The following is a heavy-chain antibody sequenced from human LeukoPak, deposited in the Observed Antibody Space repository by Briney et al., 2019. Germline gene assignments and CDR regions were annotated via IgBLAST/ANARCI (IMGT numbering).Heavy chain of an antibody. D-gene: IGHD1-26*01. CDR1: GYTLTELS. CDR2: FDPEDGET. V-gene: IGHV1-24*01. Sequence: GASVKVSCKVSGYTLTELSMHWVRQAPGKGLEWMGGFDPEDGETIYAQKFQGRVTMTEDTSTDTACMELSSLRSEDTAVYYCATPLVGATRSDYWGQGTLVTVSS. CDR3: ATPLVGATRSDY. J-gene: IGHJ4*02.